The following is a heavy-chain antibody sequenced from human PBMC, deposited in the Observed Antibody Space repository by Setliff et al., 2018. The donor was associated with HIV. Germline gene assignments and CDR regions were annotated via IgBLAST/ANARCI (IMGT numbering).Heavy chain of an antibody. CDR3: ARGLDPAKIQY. J-gene: IGHJ4*02. V-gene: IGHV4-39*07. CDR1: GGSFSSDSYY. D-gene: IGHD6-25*01. Sequence: SETLSLTCSVSGGSFSSDSYYWGWIRQFPGKGLEWIGSIYYSGSTYYHPSLKSRVTISVDTSKNQFSLKLSSVTAADTAVYYCARGLDPAKIQYWGQGTLVTV. CDR2: IYYSGST.